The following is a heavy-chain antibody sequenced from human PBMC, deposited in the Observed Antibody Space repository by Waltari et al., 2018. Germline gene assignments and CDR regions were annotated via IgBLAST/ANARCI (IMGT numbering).Heavy chain of an antibody. J-gene: IGHJ6*02. CDR2: INPNSGT. D-gene: IGHD1-20*01. CDR3: ERIPRPITGSPYFYYGMDV. CDR1: GYTFTAYY. Sequence: QVQVVQSGAEVKKPGASVRVSCKASGYTFTAYYMYWVRQVPGHGLEWMGWINPNSGTNYAQKFQGRVTMTGDTSIGTVYMDLSRLRADDTAVYYCERIPRPITGSPYFYYGMDVWGQGTTVTVSS. V-gene: IGHV1-2*02.